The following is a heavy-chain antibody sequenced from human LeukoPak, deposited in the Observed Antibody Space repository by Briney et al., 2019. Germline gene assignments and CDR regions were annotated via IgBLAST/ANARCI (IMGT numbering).Heavy chain of an antibody. D-gene: IGHD2-2*01. V-gene: IGHV4-34*01. CDR3: ARGHIVVVPAATISNPGWFDP. J-gene: IGHJ5*02. Sequence: SETLSLTCAVYGGSFSGYYWSWIRQPPGKGLEWIGEINHSGSTNYNPSLKSRVTISVDTSKNQFSLKLSSVTAADTAVYYCARGHIVVVPAATISNPGWFDPWGQGTLVTVSS. CDR1: GGSFSGYY. CDR2: INHSGST.